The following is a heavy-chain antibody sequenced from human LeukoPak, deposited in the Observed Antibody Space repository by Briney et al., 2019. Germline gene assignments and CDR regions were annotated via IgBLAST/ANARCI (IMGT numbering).Heavy chain of an antibody. Sequence: ASVKVSCKAAGYTFAGYYMHWVRQAPGQGLEWMGWVNPNSGGTNYAQKFQERVTMTRDTSISTAYMELSRLRSDDTAVYYCARPGVVVAATQYYYYYSMAVWGKGTTVTISS. D-gene: IGHD2-15*01. J-gene: IGHJ6*03. CDR2: VNPNSGGT. CDR3: ARPGVVVAATQYYYYYSMAV. CDR1: GYTFAGYY. V-gene: IGHV1-2*02.